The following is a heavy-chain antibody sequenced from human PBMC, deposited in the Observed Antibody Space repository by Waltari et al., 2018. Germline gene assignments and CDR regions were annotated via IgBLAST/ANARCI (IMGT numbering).Heavy chain of an antibody. V-gene: IGHV1-46*01. CDR1: GYTFTRYY. CDR3: ARIRNYDYVWGTSPDHDAFDI. CDR2: INPSDGST. Sequence: QVQLVQSGAEVKKPGASVKVSCKASGYTFTRYYIHWVRQAPGQGLEWMGIINPSDGSTSNAQKFQGRVTMTRDTSTSTVYMDLSSLRSEDTAVYYCARIRNYDYVWGTSPDHDAFDIWGQGTMVTVSS. D-gene: IGHD3-16*01. J-gene: IGHJ3*02.